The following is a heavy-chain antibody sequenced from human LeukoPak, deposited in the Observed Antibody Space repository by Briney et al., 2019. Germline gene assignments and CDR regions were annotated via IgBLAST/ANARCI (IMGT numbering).Heavy chain of an antibody. CDR1: GFTFSTYP. D-gene: IGHD4-17*01. CDR3: VRLFGGVTTFDY. CDR2: INQDGSAE. J-gene: IGHJ4*02. V-gene: IGHV3-7*01. Sequence: GGSLRLSCAASGFTFSTYPMSWVRQAPGKGLDWVASINQDGSAEYYVDSVRGRFTISRDNAKNSLYLQVNSLRVDDTAVYYCVRLFGGVTTFDYWGQGTLVTVSS.